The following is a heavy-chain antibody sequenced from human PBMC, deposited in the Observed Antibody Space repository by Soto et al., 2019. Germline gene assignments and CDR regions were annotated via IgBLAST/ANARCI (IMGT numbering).Heavy chain of an antibody. CDR2: IYYSGIT. J-gene: IGHJ4*02. CDR3: ARGGCSGGSRQALDY. V-gene: IGHV4-59*01. CDR1: GDFLSSYY. D-gene: IGHD2-15*01. Sequence: SETLSLTCTVSGDFLSSYYWSWIRQSPVKGLEWIGYIYYSGITNYNASLKSRVTMSIDTSKNQFSLKLNSVTAADTAVYFCARGGCSGGSRQALDYWGPGTLVTVSS.